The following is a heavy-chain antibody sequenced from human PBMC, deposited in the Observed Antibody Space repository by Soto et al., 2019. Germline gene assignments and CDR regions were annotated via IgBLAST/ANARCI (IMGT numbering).Heavy chain of an antibody. CDR2: IGTGGDTT. Sequence: VGSLRLSCAASGLTFRIYAMSWVRQAPGKGLEWVSGIGTGGDTTYYADAVKGRFTISRDNSKNTLFLQMNSLRAEDTAVYYCAKDPTMTTFAYWGKGILVTVSS. V-gene: IGHV3-23*01. D-gene: IGHD3-16*01. CDR1: GLTFRIYA. J-gene: IGHJ4*02. CDR3: AKDPTMTTFAY.